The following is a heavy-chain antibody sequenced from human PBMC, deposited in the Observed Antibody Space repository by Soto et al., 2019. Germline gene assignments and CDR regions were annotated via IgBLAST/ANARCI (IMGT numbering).Heavy chain of an antibody. V-gene: IGHV1-58*01. CDR1: GFTFTSSA. J-gene: IGHJ4*02. Sequence: QMQLVQSGPEVKKPGTSVKVSCKASGFTFTSSAVQWVRQARGQRLEWIGWIVVGSGNTNYAQKFQERVTITRDMSTSTAYMELSSLGSEDTAVYYCAAAYGIAVAGPFDYWGQGTLVTVSS. D-gene: IGHD6-19*01. CDR2: IVVGSGNT. CDR3: AAAYGIAVAGPFDY.